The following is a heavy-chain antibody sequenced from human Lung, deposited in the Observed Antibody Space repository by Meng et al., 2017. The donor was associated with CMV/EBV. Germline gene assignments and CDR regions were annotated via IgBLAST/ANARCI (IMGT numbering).Heavy chain of an antibody. Sequence: QIHLQVSGPGLVKPSQTLSLTCALAGDIVSSNSAAWHWIRQSPSSGLEWLGRTYYRSKWYHEYAVSVKSRITISPDTPKNQFSLQLNSMTPEDTAVYYCARGINGGCGDWGQGTLVTVSS. CDR2: TYYRSKWYH. V-gene: IGHV6-1*01. CDR3: ARGINGGCGD. CDR1: GDIVSSNSAA. D-gene: IGHD4-23*01. J-gene: IGHJ4*02.